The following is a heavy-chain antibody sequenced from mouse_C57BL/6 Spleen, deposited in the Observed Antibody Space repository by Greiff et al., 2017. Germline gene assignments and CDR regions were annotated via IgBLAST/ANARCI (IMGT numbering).Heavy chain of an antibody. J-gene: IGHJ4*01. CDR3: AYDYHYAMDY. V-gene: IGHV1-22*01. CDR2: INPNNGGT. Sequence: SGPELVKPGASVKMSCKASGYTFTDYNMHWVKQSHGKSLEWIGYINPNNGGTSYNQKFKGKATLTVNKSSSTAYMELRSLTSEDSAVYYCAYDYHYAMDYWGQGTSVTVSS. D-gene: IGHD2-4*01. CDR1: GYTFTDYN.